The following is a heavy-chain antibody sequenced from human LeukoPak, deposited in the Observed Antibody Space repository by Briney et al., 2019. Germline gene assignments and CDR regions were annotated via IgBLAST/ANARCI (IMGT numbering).Heavy chain of an antibody. J-gene: IGHJ4*02. CDR1: GFIFRSYS. CDR3: ARADTAMPTDY. CDR2: ISSSSSYI. D-gene: IGHD5-18*01. Sequence: GGSLRLSCAASGFIFRSYSMDWVRQAPGKGLEWVSSISSSSSYIYYADSVKGRFTISRDNAKNSLYLQMNSLRAEDTAVYYCARADTAMPTDYWGQGTLVTVSS. V-gene: IGHV3-21*01.